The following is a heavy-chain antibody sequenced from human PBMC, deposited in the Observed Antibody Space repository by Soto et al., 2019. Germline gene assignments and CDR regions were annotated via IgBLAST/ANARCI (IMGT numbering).Heavy chain of an antibody. V-gene: IGHV4-59*01. J-gene: IGHJ6*02. CDR1: GGSISNSY. CDR2: IYSSGST. D-gene: IGHD1-26*01. CDR3: ARDLGATGYYYGLDV. Sequence: SETLSLTCTVSGGSISNSYWSWIRQSPGKGLEWIGYIYSSGSTNYNPTLKSRVTISVDTSKNQFSLKLSSVAAADTAVYYCARDLGATGYYYGLDVWGQGTTVTVSS.